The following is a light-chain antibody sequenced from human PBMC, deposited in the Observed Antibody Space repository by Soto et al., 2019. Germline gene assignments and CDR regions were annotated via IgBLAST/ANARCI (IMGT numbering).Light chain of an antibody. V-gene: IGLV2-14*03. CDR1: SSDVGAYDY. CDR3: ISYTTTGTVV. CDR2: DVS. J-gene: IGLJ2*01. Sequence: QSALTQPASVSGSPGQSITISCTGTSSDVGAYDYVSWYQQHPGKAPKLMIYDVSNRPSGVSNRFSGSKSGNTASLTISGLQAEDEADYYCISYTTTGTVVIGGGTQLTVL.